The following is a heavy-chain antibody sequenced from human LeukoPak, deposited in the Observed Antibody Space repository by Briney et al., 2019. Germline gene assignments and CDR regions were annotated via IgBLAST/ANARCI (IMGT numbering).Heavy chain of an antibody. V-gene: IGHV3-21*01. CDR2: ISSSSSYI. CDR1: GFTFSSYS. Sequence: GRSLRLSCAASGFTFSSYSMNWVRQAPGKGLEWVSSISSSSSYIYYADSVKGRFTISRDNAKNSLYLQMNSLRAEDTAVYYCARNSALYSYGFYYYYGMDVWGQGTTVTVSS. CDR3: ARNSALYSYGFYYYYGMDV. D-gene: IGHD5-18*01. J-gene: IGHJ6*02.